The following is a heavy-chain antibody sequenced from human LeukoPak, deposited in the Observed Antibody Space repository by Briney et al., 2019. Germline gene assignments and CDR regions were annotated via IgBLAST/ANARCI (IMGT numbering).Heavy chain of an antibody. Sequence: GGSLRLSCAVSGFTFSDFWMSWVRQAQGRGLEWVANIHPEGNEKYHVDSVKGRLTISRDNAKNSLFLQMNGLRVEDTAVYYCARGDAFSGDHWGQGTLVTVSS. CDR1: GFTFSDFW. J-gene: IGHJ4*02. V-gene: IGHV3-7*04. CDR2: IHPEGNEK. CDR3: ARGDAFSGDH.